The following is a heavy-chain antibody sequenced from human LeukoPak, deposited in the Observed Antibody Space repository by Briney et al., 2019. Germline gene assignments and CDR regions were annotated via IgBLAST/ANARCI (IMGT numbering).Heavy chain of an antibody. CDR2: INHSGST. Sequence: SETLSLTCAVYGGSFSGYYWSWIRQPPGKGLEWIGEINHSGSTNYNPSLKSRVTISVDTSKNQFSLKLSSVTAADTAAYYCARGRTPARDYWGQGTLVTVSS. D-gene: IGHD6-6*01. V-gene: IGHV4-34*01. CDR3: ARGRTPARDY. J-gene: IGHJ4*02. CDR1: GGSFSGYY.